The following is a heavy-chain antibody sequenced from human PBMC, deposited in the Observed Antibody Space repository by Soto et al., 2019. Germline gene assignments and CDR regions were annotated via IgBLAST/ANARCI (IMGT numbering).Heavy chain of an antibody. CDR1: AGTFSSYA. CDR2: IIPIFGTA. J-gene: IGHJ4*02. Sequence: GXSVKVSCKASAGTFSSYAISWVRQAPGQGLEWMGGIIPIFGTANYAQKFQGRVTITADESTSTAYMELSGLSSEDTAVYYCARRQWLVPVFGYWGQGTLVTGSS. V-gene: IGHV1-69*13. CDR3: ARRQWLVPVFGY. D-gene: IGHD6-19*01.